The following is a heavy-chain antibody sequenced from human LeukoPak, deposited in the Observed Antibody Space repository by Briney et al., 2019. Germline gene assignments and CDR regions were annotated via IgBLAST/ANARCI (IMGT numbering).Heavy chain of an antibody. Sequence: GGSLRLSCAASGFTFSSYEMNWVRQAPGKGLEWVSYISSSGSTIYYADSVKGRFTISRDNAKNSLYLQMNSLRAEDTAVYYCARDQATVVTRGGAIDYWGQGTLVTVSS. J-gene: IGHJ4*02. V-gene: IGHV3-48*03. CDR1: GFTFSSYE. CDR2: ISSSGSTI. D-gene: IGHD4-23*01. CDR3: ARDQATVVTRGGAIDY.